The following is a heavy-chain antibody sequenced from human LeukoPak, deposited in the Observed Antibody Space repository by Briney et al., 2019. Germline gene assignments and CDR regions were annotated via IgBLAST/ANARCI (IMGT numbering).Heavy chain of an antibody. CDR1: GGSFSGYY. Sequence: SETLSLTCAVYGGSFSGYYWSWIRQPPGKGLEWIGEINHSGSTNYNPSLKSRVTISVDTSKNQFSLKLSSVTAADTAVYYCARDKTYYYDSSGYYPLLDWGQGTLVTVSS. V-gene: IGHV4-34*01. D-gene: IGHD3-22*01. CDR3: ARDKTYYYDSSGYYPLLD. CDR2: INHSGST. J-gene: IGHJ4*02.